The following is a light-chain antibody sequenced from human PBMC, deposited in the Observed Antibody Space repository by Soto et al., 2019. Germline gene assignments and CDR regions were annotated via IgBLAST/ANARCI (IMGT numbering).Light chain of an antibody. CDR1: QSISTY. V-gene: IGKV1-39*01. CDR2: AAS. CDR3: QHGYSTPPP. Sequence: DIQMTQSPSSLSASVGDRVTITCRASQSISTYFHWYQQKPGKAPNLLLYAASTLQSGVPSRFSGSGSGTDFPLTTSSLKPADFANYYCQHGYSTPPPFGAGTKMDIK. J-gene: IGKJ4*01.